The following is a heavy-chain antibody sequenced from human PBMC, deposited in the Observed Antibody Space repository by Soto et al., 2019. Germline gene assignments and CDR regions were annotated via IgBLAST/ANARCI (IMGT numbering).Heavy chain of an antibody. CDR2: ISGSGGST. D-gene: IGHD6-13*01. CDR1: GFTFSSYA. Sequence: GGSLRLSCAASGFTFSSYAMSWVRQAPGKGLEWVSAISGSGGSTYYADSVKGRFTISRDNSKNTLYLQMNSLRAEDTAVYYCAKDQAGVIAAAGTGDYWGQGTLVTVSS. V-gene: IGHV3-23*01. J-gene: IGHJ4*02. CDR3: AKDQAGVIAAAGTGDY.